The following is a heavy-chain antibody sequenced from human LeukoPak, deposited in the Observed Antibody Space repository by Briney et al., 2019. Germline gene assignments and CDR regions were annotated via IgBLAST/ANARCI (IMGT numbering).Heavy chain of an antibody. V-gene: IGHV1-8*03. CDR2: MNPNSGNT. CDR3: ASLPYYYGSGSYYKAQDY. D-gene: IGHD3-10*01. Sequence: GASVKVSCKASGYTFTSYDINWVRQATGQGLEWMGWMNPNSGNTGYAQKFQGRVTITRNTSISTAYMELSSLRSEDTAVYYCASLPYYYGSGSYYKAQDYWGQGTLVTVSS. J-gene: IGHJ4*02. CDR1: GYTFTSYD.